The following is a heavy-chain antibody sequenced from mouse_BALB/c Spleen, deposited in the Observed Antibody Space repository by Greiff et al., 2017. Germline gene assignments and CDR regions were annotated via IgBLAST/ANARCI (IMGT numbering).Heavy chain of an antibody. CDR3: ARGGDYGSLFDY. CDR2: ISSGGST. V-gene: IGHV5-6-5*01. CDR1: GFTFSSYA. J-gene: IGHJ2*01. D-gene: IGHD2-2*01. Sequence: EVKLVESGGGLVKPGGSLKLSCAASGFTFSSYAMSWVRQTPEKRLEWVASISSGGSTYYPDSVKGRFTISRDNARNILYLQMSSLRSEDTAMYYCARGGDYGSLFDYWGQGTTLTVSS.